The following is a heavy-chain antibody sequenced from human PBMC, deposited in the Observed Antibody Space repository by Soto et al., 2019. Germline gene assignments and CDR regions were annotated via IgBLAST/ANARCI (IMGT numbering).Heavy chain of an antibody. CDR2: IFYSGST. D-gene: IGHD4-4*01. Sequence: SETLSLTCAVYGGSFSGYYWSWIRQPPGKGLEWIGSIFYSGSTYSNPSLKSRVTISVDTSKNQFSLKLSSVTAADTAVYYCARLYSNSYFDYWGQGTLVTVSS. V-gene: IGHV4-34*12. J-gene: IGHJ4*02. CDR3: ARLYSNSYFDY. CDR1: GGSFSGYY.